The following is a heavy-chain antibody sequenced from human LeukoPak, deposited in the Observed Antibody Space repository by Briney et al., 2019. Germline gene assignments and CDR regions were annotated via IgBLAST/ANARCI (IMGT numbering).Heavy chain of an antibody. Sequence: PGGSLRLSCAASGFTFSSYAMSWVRQTPGKGLEWVPAISGSGGSTYYADSVKGRFTISRDNSKNTLYLQMNSLRAEDTAVYYCAKDLKGSSSSGAFDIWGQGTMVTVAS. J-gene: IGHJ3*02. CDR1: GFTFSSYA. CDR2: ISGSGGST. D-gene: IGHD6-13*01. CDR3: AKDLKGSSSSGAFDI. V-gene: IGHV3-23*01.